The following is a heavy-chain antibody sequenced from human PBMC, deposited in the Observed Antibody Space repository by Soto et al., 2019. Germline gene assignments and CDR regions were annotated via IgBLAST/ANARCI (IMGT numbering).Heavy chain of an antibody. CDR1: GGTFSSYA. CDR3: ARVGASSPWLAYNWFDH. D-gene: IGHD6-19*01. V-gene: IGHV1-69*06. J-gene: IGHJ5*02. CDR2: IIPIFGTA. Sequence: SVKVSCKASGGTFSSYAISWVRQAPGQGLEWMGGIIPIFGTANYAQKFQGRVTITADKSTSTAYMELSSLRSEDTAVYYCARVGASSPWLAYNWFDHWGQGTLVTVSS.